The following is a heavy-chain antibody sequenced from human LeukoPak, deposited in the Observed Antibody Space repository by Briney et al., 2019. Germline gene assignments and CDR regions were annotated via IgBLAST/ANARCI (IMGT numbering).Heavy chain of an antibody. D-gene: IGHD6-25*01. CDR1: GYTFNTYG. CDR3: ARDGSGHWFDP. J-gene: IGHJ5*02. Sequence: ASVKVSCKASGYTFNTYGISWVRQAPGQGLEWMGWINAYNGDANHAQKFQGRVTMTTDTSTTTAYMELGSLRSDDTAVYYCARDGSGHWFDPWGQGTLVTVSS. CDR2: INAYNGDA. V-gene: IGHV1-18*04.